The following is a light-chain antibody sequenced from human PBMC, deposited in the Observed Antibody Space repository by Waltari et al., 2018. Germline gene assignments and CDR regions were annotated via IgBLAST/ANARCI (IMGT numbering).Light chain of an antibody. CDR1: QSVLYSSNNNIY. CDR3: QQYYSISYT. V-gene: IGKV4-1*01. Sequence: DIVMTQSPDSLAVSLGERATINCKSSQSVLYSSNNNIYLAWYQQKPGQPPKLLIYWASTRESGVPDRFSGSGSGTDFTLTISSLQAEDVAVYYCQQYYSISYTFGQGTKLEIK. CDR2: WAS. J-gene: IGKJ2*01.